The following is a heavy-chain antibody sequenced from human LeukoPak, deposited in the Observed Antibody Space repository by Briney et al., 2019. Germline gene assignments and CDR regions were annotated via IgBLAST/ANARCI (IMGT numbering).Heavy chain of an antibody. CDR1: GFTFSSYG. D-gene: IGHD5-18*01. Sequence: GGSLRLSCAASGFTFSSYGMHWVRQAPGKGLEWVAVISYDGSNKYYAGSVKGRFTISRDNSKNTLYLQMNSLRAEDTAVYYCARGPGIQLWPYYGMDVWGQGTTVTVSS. CDR3: ARGPGIQLWPYYGMDV. CDR2: ISYDGSNK. J-gene: IGHJ6*02. V-gene: IGHV3-30*03.